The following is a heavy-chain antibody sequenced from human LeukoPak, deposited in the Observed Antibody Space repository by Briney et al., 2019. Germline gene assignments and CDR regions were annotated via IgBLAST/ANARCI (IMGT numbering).Heavy chain of an antibody. CDR1: GGTFSSYA. CDR3: ARGVVVPAAIGYYMDV. J-gene: IGHJ6*03. CDR2: IIPIFGTA. V-gene: IGHV1-69*13. Sequence: AASVKVSCKASGGTFSSYAISWVRQAPGQGLEWMGGIIPIFGTANYAQKFQGRVTITADESTSTAYMELSSLRSEDTAVYYCARGVVVPAAIGYYMDVWGKGTTVTVSS. D-gene: IGHD2-2*02.